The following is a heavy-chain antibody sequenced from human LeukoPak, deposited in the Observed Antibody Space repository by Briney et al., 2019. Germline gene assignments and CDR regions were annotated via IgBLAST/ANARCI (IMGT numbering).Heavy chain of an antibody. J-gene: IGHJ4*02. D-gene: IGHD6-19*01. CDR1: GFTFSSYA. CDR2: ISYDGNNK. V-gene: IGHV3-30-3*01. Sequence: GGSLRLSCAASGFTFSSYAMHWVRQAPGKGLEWVAVISYDGNNKYFADSVKGRFTISRDNSKNTLYLQMNSLRAEDTAVFYCARPYSSGWYGDFDYWGQGTLVTVSS. CDR3: ARPYSSGWYGDFDY.